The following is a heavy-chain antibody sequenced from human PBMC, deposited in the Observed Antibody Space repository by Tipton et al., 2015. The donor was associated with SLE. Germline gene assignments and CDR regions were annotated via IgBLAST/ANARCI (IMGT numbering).Heavy chain of an antibody. CDR1: GGSITSGSYY. CDR3: ARYDYSDERAFDI. J-gene: IGHJ3*02. CDR2: MYGSGSA. V-gene: IGHV4-61*02. Sequence: TLSLTCTVSGGSITSGSYYWSWIRQPAGKGLEWIGRMYGSGSANYNPSLKSRVIISVDTSKNQFSLKLSSVTAADTAVYYCARYDYSDERAFDIWGQGTMVTVSS. D-gene: IGHD4-17*01.